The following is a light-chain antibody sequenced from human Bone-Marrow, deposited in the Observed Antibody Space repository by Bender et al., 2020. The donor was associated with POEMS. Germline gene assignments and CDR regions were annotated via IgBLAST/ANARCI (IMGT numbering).Light chain of an antibody. V-gene: IGLV2-14*01. Sequence: QSALTQPPSASGSPGQSVTISCTGTSSDVGGYDYVSWYQQHPGKASKLMNYEVSNRPAGVSNRVSGSKSCNTASLTISALRAGAEADYFCRSYSSGSLHRVFAARAQLPLL. CDR2: EVS. J-gene: IGLJ2*01. CDR3: RSYSSGSLHRV. CDR1: SSDVGGYDY.